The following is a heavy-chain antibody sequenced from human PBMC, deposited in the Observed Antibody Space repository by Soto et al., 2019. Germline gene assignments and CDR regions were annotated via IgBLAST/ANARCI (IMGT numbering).Heavy chain of an antibody. CDR1: GGSISSYY. CDR2: IYYSGST. CDR3: ARTVTTPFYFDY. V-gene: IGHV4-59*01. D-gene: IGHD4-17*01. J-gene: IGHJ4*02. Sequence: SETLSLTCTVSGGSISSYYWSWIRQPPGKGLEWIGYIYYSGSTNYNPSLKSRVTISVDTSKNQFSLKLSSVTAADTAVYYCARTVTTPFYFDYWGQGTLVTVSS.